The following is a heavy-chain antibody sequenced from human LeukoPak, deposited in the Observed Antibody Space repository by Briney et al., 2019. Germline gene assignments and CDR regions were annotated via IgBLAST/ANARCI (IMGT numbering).Heavy chain of an antibody. CDR1: GGTFSSYA. CDR2: IIPIFGTA. J-gene: IGHJ6*03. CDR3: AREPVYWESGYTNYYYYYYMDV. Sequence: SVKVSCKASGGTFSSYAISWVRQAPGQGLEWMGGIIPIFGTANYAQKFQGRVTITADESTSTAYMELSSLRSEDTAVYYCAREPVYWESGYTNYYYYYYMDVWGKGTTVTVSS. D-gene: IGHD3-3*01. V-gene: IGHV1-69*01.